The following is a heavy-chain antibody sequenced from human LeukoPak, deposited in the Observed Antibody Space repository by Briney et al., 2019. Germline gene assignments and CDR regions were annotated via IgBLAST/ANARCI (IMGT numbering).Heavy chain of an antibody. Sequence: SETLSLTCTVSGGSISSGDYYWSWIRQPPGKGLEWIGYIYYSGSTYYNPSLKSRVTISVDTSKNQFSLKLSSVTAADTAVYYCAREDVDTAMVDYWGQGTLVTVSS. V-gene: IGHV4-30-4*01. CDR1: GGSISSGDYY. CDR3: AREDVDTAMVDY. CDR2: IYYSGST. D-gene: IGHD5-18*01. J-gene: IGHJ4*02.